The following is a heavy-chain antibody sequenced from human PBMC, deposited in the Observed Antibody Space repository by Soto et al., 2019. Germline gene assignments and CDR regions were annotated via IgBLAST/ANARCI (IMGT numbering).Heavy chain of an antibody. V-gene: IGHV6-1*01. J-gene: IGHJ4*02. D-gene: IGHD1-26*01. CDR3: ARDLGSYYSFDY. CDR2: TYYRSKWYN. Sequence: SQTLSLTCVISGDSVSSKSAAWNWIRQSPSRGLEWLGRTYYRSKWYNVYAVSVKGRIIINPDTSKNQFSLQLNSVTPEDTAVYYCARDLGSYYSFDYWGQGTLVTVSS. CDR1: GDSVSSKSAA.